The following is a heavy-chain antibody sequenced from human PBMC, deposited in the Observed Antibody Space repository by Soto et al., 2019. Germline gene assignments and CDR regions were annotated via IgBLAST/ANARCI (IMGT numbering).Heavy chain of an antibody. V-gene: IGHV1-69*01. D-gene: IGHD1-26*01. CDR3: AGGYSWSNDKDAYSNYGMDV. CDR1: GGIFSSYA. J-gene: IGHJ6*01. Sequence: QVQLVQSGAEVKKPGSSVRVSCKSSGGIFSSYAISWVRQAPGQGLEWMGGIVPIYGSTNYAQKFQGRVAITAVQSTGTAYMELSSLRSDDTAGYFCAGGYSWSNDKDAYSNYGMDVWGQGTTVTVSS. CDR2: IVPIYGST.